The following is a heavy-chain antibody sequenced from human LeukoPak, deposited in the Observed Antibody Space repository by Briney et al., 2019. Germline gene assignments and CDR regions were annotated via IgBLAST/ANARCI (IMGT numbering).Heavy chain of an antibody. CDR2: IIPIFGTA. V-gene: IGHV1-69*06. Sequence: SVKVSCKASGYTFTSYGISWVRQAPGQGLEWMGGIIPIFGTANYAQKFQGRVTITADKSTSTAYMELSSLRSEDTAVYYCAIAARDSSLVDYWGQGTLVTVSS. D-gene: IGHD6-13*01. CDR3: AIAARDSSLVDY. CDR1: GYTFTSYG. J-gene: IGHJ4*02.